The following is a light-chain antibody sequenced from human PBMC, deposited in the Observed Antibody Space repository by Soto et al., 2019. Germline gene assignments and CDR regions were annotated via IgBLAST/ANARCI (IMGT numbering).Light chain of an antibody. CDR3: ATWDDSLNSDV. J-gene: IGLJ1*01. Sequence: QSVLTQPPSASGTPGQRVTISCSGGRSHLGSNTVNWYQKLPGTAPKLRIYINNQRPLGVPDRFSGSKSGTSASLAISGLQSEDGADYYCATWDDSLNSDVFRTGTKLTVL. CDR1: RSHLGSNT. V-gene: IGLV1-44*01. CDR2: INN.